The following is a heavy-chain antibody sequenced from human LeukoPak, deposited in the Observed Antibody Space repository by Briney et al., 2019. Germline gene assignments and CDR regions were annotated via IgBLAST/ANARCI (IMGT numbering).Heavy chain of an antibody. CDR1: GGSISSHH. V-gene: IGHV4-59*11. CDR2: IYFSGST. Sequence: PSETLSLTCTVSGGSISSHHWSWIRQPPGKGLEWIGYIYFSGSTNYNPSLKSRVTISIDTPNNQFSLKLSSVTAADTGVYYCARGLGAVAGRIYDGFDMWGQGTMVTVPS. D-gene: IGHD6-19*01. J-gene: IGHJ3*02. CDR3: ARGLGAVAGRIYDGFDM.